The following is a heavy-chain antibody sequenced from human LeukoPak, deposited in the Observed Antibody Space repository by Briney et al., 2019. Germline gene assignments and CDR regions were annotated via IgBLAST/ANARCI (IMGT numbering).Heavy chain of an antibody. V-gene: IGHV3-30*18. CDR2: ISYHGSDK. Sequence: GGSLRLSCAASGFTFSSYGMHWVRQAPGKGLEWVAVISYHGSDKYYADSVQGRFTISRDNSNNMLYLQMSSLRYEDTADFCAKVYTLMRGTPENWFDPWGQGTLVTVSS. CDR3: AKVYTLMRGTPENWFDP. CDR1: GFTFSSYG. D-gene: IGHD3-9*01. J-gene: IGHJ5*02.